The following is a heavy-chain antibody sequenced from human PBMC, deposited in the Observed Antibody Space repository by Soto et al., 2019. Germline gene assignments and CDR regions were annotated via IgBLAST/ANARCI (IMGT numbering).Heavy chain of an antibody. V-gene: IGHV3-49*03. J-gene: IGHJ6*02. Sequence: PGGSLRLSCTASGFTFGDYAMSWFRQAPGKGLEWVGFIRSKAYGGTTEYAASVKGRFTISRDDSKSIAYLQMNSLKTEDTAVYYCTRSRGYSYGYYYYYGMDVWGQGTTVTVSS. CDR2: IRSKAYGGTT. CDR1: GFTFGDYA. D-gene: IGHD5-18*01. CDR3: TRSRGYSYGYYYYYGMDV.